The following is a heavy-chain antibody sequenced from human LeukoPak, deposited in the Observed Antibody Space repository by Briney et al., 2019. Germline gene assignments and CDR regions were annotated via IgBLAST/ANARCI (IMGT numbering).Heavy chain of an antibody. Sequence: PGGSLRLSCAASGFTFSSYAMLWVRQAPGKGLEWVAVISYDGSNKYYADSVKGRFTISRDNSKNTLYLQMNSLRAEDTAVYYCAGDYGLGYFDYWGQGTLVTVSS. V-gene: IGHV3-30-3*01. CDR1: GFTFSSYA. J-gene: IGHJ4*02. CDR2: ISYDGSNK. CDR3: AGDYGLGYFDY. D-gene: IGHD4-17*01.